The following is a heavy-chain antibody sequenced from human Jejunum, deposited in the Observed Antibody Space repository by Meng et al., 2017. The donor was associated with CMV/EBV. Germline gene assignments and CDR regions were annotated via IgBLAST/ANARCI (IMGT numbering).Heavy chain of an antibody. CDR2: IQYTGGN. D-gene: IGHD3-10*01. V-gene: IGHV4-39*07. J-gene: IGHJ4*02. CDR1: GESFTNRIYY. CDR3: VRDRGDGSGSYYDY. Sequence: GESFTNRIYYWGWIRQSQRKGMDWVASIQYTGGNYYNPSLKSRVTISRETSKSQFSLELNSVTAADTATYYCVRDRGDGSGSYYDYWGPGTVVTVSS.